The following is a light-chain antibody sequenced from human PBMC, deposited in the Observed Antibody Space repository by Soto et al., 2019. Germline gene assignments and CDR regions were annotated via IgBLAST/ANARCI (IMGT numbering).Light chain of an antibody. J-gene: IGLJ3*02. Sequence: QLVLTQSPSASASLGASVKLTCTLSSGHSSYAIAWHQQQPEKGPRYLMKLNSDGSHSKGDGIPDRFSGSSSGAERYLTISSCQSEDEADYYCQTWGTGIWVFGGGTKLTVL. CDR1: SGHSSYA. CDR3: QTWGTGIWV. CDR2: LNSDGSH. V-gene: IGLV4-69*01.